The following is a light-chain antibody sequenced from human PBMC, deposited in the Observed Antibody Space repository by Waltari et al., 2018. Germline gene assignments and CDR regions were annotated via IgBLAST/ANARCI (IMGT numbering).Light chain of an antibody. CDR3: VLYMGSGISQ. V-gene: IGLV8-61*01. Sequence: QTVVTQEPSFSVSPGGTVTLTCGLSSGSVSTNYYPSWYQQTPGQAPRTLIYSTNTPSSGVPDRFSGSILGNKAALTITGAQADDESDYYCVLYMGSGISQFGGGTKLTVL. J-gene: IGLJ2*01. CDR1: SGSVSTNYY. CDR2: STN.